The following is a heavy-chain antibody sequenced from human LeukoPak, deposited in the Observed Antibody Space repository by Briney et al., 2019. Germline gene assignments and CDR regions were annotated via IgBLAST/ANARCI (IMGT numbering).Heavy chain of an antibody. D-gene: IGHD3-10*01. V-gene: IGHV3-11*04. CDR1: GFNFDDYA. Sequence: AGGSLRLSCAASGFNFDDYAMSWIRQAPGKGLEWVSYISSSGSTIYYADSVKGRFTISRDNAKNSLYLQMNSLRAEDTAVYYCARVGRSGSYYKNLYYFDYWGQGTLVTVSS. J-gene: IGHJ4*02. CDR3: ARVGRSGSYYKNLYYFDY. CDR2: ISSSGSTI.